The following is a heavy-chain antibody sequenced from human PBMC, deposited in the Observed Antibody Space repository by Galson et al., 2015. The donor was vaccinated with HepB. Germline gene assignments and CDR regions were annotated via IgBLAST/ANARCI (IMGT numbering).Heavy chain of an antibody. CDR1: GGTFSSYA. V-gene: IGHV1-69*13. J-gene: IGHJ5*02. CDR2: IIPIFGTA. D-gene: IGHD2-21*02. Sequence: SVKVSCKASGGTFSSYAISWVRQAPGQGLEWMGGIIPIFGTANYAQKFQGRVTITADESTSTAYMELSSLRSEDTAVYYCARPGGLLGNWFDPWGQGTLVTVSS. CDR3: ARPGGLLGNWFDP.